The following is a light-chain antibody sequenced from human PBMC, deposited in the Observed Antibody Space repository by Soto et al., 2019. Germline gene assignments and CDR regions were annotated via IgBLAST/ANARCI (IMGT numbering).Light chain of an antibody. J-gene: IGLJ1*01. CDR2: EVT. V-gene: IGLV2-8*01. CDR3: SSYAGSNNFV. CDR1: SSDVGGYDY. Sequence: QSVLTQPPSASGSPGQSVTISCTGTSSDVGGYDYVSWYQQHPGKAPKLMIYEVTKRPSGVPDRLSGSKSGNTASLTVSGLQAEDEADYYCSSYAGSNNFVFGTGTKVTLL.